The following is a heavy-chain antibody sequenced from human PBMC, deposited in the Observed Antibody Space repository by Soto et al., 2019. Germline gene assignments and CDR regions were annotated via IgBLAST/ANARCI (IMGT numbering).Heavy chain of an antibody. CDR2: ISSSSSTI. V-gene: IGHV3-48*02. D-gene: IGHD1-26*01. Sequence: GGSLRLSCAASGFTFSRYSMNWVRQAPGKGLEWVSYISSSSSTIYYADSVKGRFTISRDNAKNSLYLQMNSLRDEDTAVNYYAREKQVGPSPFDYWGQGTLVTVSS. CDR3: AREKQVGPSPFDY. CDR1: GFTFSRYS. J-gene: IGHJ4*02.